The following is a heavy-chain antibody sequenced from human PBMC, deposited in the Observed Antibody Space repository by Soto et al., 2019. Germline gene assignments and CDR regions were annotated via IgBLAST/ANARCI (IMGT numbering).Heavy chain of an antibody. CDR3: ANTMRITGTAFGI. V-gene: IGHV3-23*01. CDR2: ISGSGDDT. CDR1: GFTFSNFA. J-gene: IGHJ4*01. Sequence: QLLESGGGFVQPGGSLRLSCVASGFTFSNFAMAWVRQAPGEGLEWVSAISGSGDDTFYADSMKGRFTISRDNSKDTLYLQINRLRAEDTAVYYCANTMRITGTAFGIWGHGALVTVSS. D-gene: IGHD1-20*01.